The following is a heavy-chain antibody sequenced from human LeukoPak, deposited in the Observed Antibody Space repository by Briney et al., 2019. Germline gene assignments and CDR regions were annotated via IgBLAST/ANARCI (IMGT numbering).Heavy chain of an antibody. J-gene: IGHJ4*02. CDR2: IIPILGIA. Sequence: SVKVSCKASGGTFSSYAISWVRQAPGQGLEWKGRIIPILGIANYAQKFQGRVTITADKSTSTAYMELSSLRSEDTAVYYCARSIAVAGTEIFDYWGQGTLVTVSS. V-gene: IGHV1-69*04. D-gene: IGHD6-19*01. CDR1: GGTFSSYA. CDR3: ARSIAVAGTEIFDY.